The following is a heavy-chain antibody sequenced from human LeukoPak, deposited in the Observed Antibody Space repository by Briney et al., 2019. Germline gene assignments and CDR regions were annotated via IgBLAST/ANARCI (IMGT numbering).Heavy chain of an antibody. Sequence: GGSLKLSCAVSGFTFSSYAMSWVRQAPGKGLEWVSAISGSGGSTYYADSVKGRFTISRDNSKNTLYLQMNSLRADDTAVYYCGKDPRGDCSGGSCHYLHYWGQGTLVTVSS. CDR3: GKDPRGDCSGGSCHYLHY. J-gene: IGHJ4*02. V-gene: IGHV3-23*01. CDR2: ISGSGGST. CDR1: GFTFSSYA. D-gene: IGHD2-15*01.